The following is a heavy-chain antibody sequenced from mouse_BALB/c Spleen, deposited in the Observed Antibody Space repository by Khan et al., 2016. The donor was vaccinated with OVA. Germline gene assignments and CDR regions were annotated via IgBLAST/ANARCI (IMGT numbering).Heavy chain of an antibody. CDR1: GFAFSSYD. CDR2: ISSGGGST. D-gene: IGHD2-4*01. J-gene: IGHJ4*01. Sequence: EVELVESGGGLVKPGGSLKLSCAASGFAFSSYDMSWVRQTPEKRLEWVAYISSGGGSTYYLDTVKGRFTISRDNAKHNLYLQMSSLKSEDTAMYYCARDYDYPFYAMDYWGQGTSVTVSS. V-gene: IGHV5-12-1*01. CDR3: ARDYDYPFYAMDY.